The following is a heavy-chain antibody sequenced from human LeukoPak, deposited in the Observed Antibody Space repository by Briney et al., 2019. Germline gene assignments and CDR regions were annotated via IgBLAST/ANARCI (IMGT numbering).Heavy chain of an antibody. CDR3: ARGGLGYCSGGSCYTIDY. D-gene: IGHD2-15*01. J-gene: IGHJ4*02. V-gene: IGHV1-2*02. Sequence: ASVKVSCKASGYTFTGYYMHWVRQAPGQGLEWMGWINPNSGGTNYAQKFQGRVTMTRDTSISTAYMGLSRLRSDDTAVYYCARGGLGYCSGGSCYTIDYWGQGTLVTVSS. CDR1: GYTFTGYY. CDR2: INPNSGGT.